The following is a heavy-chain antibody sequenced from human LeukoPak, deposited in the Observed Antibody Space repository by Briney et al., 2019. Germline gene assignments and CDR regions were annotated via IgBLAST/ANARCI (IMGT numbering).Heavy chain of an antibody. CDR3: ARGCINSASLFY. Sequence: SETLSLTCAAYGGSFSDNYWSWVRQPPGKGLEWVGEINHGGSTNYTPSLKSRLTISVDTSKNQFSLKLNSVTAADTAVYYCARGCINSASLFYWGQGTLVTVSS. D-gene: IGHD3-10*01. CDR2: INHGGST. CDR1: GGSFSDNY. J-gene: IGHJ4*02. V-gene: IGHV4-34*01.